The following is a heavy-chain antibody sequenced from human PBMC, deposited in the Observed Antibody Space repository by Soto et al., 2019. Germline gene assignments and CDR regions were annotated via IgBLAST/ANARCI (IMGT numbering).Heavy chain of an antibody. CDR1: GSRFSNYV. J-gene: IGHJ4*02. V-gene: IGHV1-69*06. D-gene: IGHD2-2*02. Sequence: QVQLVQSGAEVKKPGSSLKVSCKVSGSRFSNYVISWVRQAPGHGLEWLGRIIPIFNSTKYAQRFQGRVTLSADTSTSTASPEMGSLGSDDTAVYDCAREGRGKKAGYNGLVSLDYWGQGTLVTVSA. CDR3: AREGRGKKAGYNGLVSLDY. CDR2: IIPIFNST.